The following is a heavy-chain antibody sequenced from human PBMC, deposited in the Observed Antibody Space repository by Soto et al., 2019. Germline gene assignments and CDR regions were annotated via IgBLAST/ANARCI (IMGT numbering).Heavy chain of an antibody. CDR2: IYYSGST. Sequence: QVQLQESGPGLVKPSQTLSLTCTVSGGTISSGGYYWSWIRQHPGKSLEWIGYIYYSGSTYYNPSLKSRVTISVDTSKNQFSLKLSSVTAADTAVYYCARDRRYGDYVGWYFDLWGRGTLVTVSS. CDR3: ARDRRYGDYVGWYFDL. V-gene: IGHV4-31*03. D-gene: IGHD4-17*01. J-gene: IGHJ2*01. CDR1: GGTISSGGYY.